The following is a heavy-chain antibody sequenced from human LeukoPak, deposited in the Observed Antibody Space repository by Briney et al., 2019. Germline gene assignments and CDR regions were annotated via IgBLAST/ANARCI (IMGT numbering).Heavy chain of an antibody. J-gene: IGHJ4*01. V-gene: IGHV3-21*01. CDR1: GFTFSNSA. Sequence: PGRSLRLSCAASGFTFSNSAMNWVRQAPGKGLEWVSSINDVGSHIYYADSVRGRFTISRDNAKTSVYLQMNNLRPEDTAVYYCARDATYYLRYGYFDCWGHGTLVTVSS. CDR3: ARDATYYLRYGYFDC. D-gene: IGHD5/OR15-5a*01. CDR2: INDVGSHI.